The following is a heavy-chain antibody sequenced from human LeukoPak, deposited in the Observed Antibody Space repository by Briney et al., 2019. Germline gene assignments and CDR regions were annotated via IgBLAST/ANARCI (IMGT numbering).Heavy chain of an antibody. CDR2: IYTSGIT. J-gene: IGHJ3*02. CDR1: GGSISSGSYY. V-gene: IGHV4-61*02. CDR3: ARVRRYCGGDCYSGWDDAFDI. Sequence: PSETLSLTCTVSGGSISSGSYYWSWIRQPAGKGLEWIGRIYTSGITNYNPSLKSRVTISVDTSKNQFSLKLSSVTAADTAVYYCARVRRYCGGDCYSGWDDAFDIWGQGTMVTVSS. D-gene: IGHD2-21*02.